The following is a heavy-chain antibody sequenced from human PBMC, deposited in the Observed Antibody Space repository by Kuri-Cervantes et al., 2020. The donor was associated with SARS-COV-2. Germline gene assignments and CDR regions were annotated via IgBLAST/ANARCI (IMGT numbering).Heavy chain of an antibody. Sequence: SETLSLTCAVSGVSVSHGTYSWSWLRQPAGRGLEWIGHLDTSGTTTYNPSLKTRVTISLDTSKNHVSLRLTSATAADTAVYYCGRVSWLPLWRRYSDSWGPGTLVTVSS. D-gene: IGHD5-24*01. CDR1: GVSVSHGTYS. V-gene: IGHV4-61*09. J-gene: IGHJ4*02. CDR2: LDTSGTT. CDR3: GRVSWLPLWRRYSDS.